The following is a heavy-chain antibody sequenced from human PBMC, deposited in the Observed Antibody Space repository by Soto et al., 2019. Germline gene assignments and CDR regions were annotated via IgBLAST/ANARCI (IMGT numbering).Heavy chain of an antibody. J-gene: IGHJ5*02. CDR3: ARTTLADIVVVPAAIGWFDP. CDR2: IYHSGST. CDR1: GGSISSGVYS. Sequence: PSETLSLTCAVSGGSISSGVYSWSWIRHPPGKGLEWIGYIYHSGSTYYNPSLKSRVTISVDRSKNQFSLKLSSVTAADTAVYYCARTTLADIVVVPAAIGWFDPWGQGTLVTVSS. D-gene: IGHD2-2*01. V-gene: IGHV4-30-2*01.